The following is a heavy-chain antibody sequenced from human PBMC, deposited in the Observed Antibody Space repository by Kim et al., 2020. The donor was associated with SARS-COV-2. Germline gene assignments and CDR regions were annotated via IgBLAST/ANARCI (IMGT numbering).Heavy chain of an antibody. CDR3: AKGGQVGYARGYFDY. V-gene: IGHV3-23*01. CDR2: ISGSGGST. D-gene: IGHD5-12*01. Sequence: GGSLRLSCAASGFTFSSYAMSWVRQAPGKGLEWVSAISGSGGSTYYADSVKGRFTISRDNSKNTLYLQMNSLRAEDTAVYYCAKGGQVGYARGYFDYWGQGTLVTVSS. J-gene: IGHJ4*02. CDR1: GFTFSSYA.